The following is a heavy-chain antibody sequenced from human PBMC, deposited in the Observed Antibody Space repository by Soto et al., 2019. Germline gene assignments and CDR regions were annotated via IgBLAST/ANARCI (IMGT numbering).Heavy chain of an antibody. CDR3: ARGMSMIADVQRDAPDKSYFDY. Sequence: PSETLSLTCAVYVGSFSGYYWSWIRQPPGKGLEWIGEINHSGSTNSNPSLKSRVTISVDTSKNQFSLKMRSVTAADTAVYYCARGMSMIADVQRDAPDKSYFDYCGQGTLLTVSS. J-gene: IGHJ4*02. D-gene: IGHD2-21*01. CDR2: INHSGST. V-gene: IGHV4-34*01. CDR1: VGSFSGYY.